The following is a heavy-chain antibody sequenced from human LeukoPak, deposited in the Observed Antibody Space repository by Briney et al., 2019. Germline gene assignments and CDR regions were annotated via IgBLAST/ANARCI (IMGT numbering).Heavy chain of an antibody. CDR1: GGTFSSYA. V-gene: IGHV1-69*13. CDR2: IIPIFGTA. J-gene: IGHJ4*02. D-gene: IGHD4-17*01. Sequence: GASVKVSCKASGGTFSSYAVSWVRQAPGQGLEWMGGIIPIFGTANYAQKFQGRVTITADESTSTAYMELSSLRSEDTAVYYCAGTVTTVYYFDYWGQGTLVTVSS. CDR3: AGTVTTVYYFDY.